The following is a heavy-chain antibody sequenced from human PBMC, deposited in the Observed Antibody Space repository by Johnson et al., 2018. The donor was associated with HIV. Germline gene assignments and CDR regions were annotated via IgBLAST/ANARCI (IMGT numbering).Heavy chain of an antibody. V-gene: IGHV3-30*04. D-gene: IGHD3-10*01. J-gene: IGHJ3*01. CDR2: ISYDGRDA. CDR1: GFAFSSYA. Sequence: QEKLVESGGGVVQPWTSLRLSCTASGFAFSSYALHWVRQAPGKGLEWVAVISYDGRDAYYADSVKGRFTSSRDNSKNTLYLQMNSLRPEDSAVYYCATLWFGEVSVYDAFDVWGQGTMVTVSS. CDR3: ATLWFGEVSVYDAFDV.